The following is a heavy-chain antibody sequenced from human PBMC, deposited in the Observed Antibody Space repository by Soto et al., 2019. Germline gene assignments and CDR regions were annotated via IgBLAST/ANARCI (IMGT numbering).Heavy chain of an antibody. V-gene: IGHV5-51*01. CDR3: ATDSGIAVAGNYYYGMDV. Sequence: GESLKISCKGSGYSFTSYWIGWVRQMPGKGLEWMGIIYPGDSGTRYSPSFQGQVTISADKSISTAYLQWSSLKASDTAMYYCATDSGIAVAGNYYYGMDVWGQGTTVTVSS. CDR1: GYSFTSYW. CDR2: IYPGDSGT. J-gene: IGHJ6*02. D-gene: IGHD6-19*01.